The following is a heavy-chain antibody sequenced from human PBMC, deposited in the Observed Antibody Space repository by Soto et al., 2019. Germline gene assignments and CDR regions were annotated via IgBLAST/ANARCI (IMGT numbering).Heavy chain of an antibody. CDR3: ARVVGPYGTHNWYFDL. D-gene: IGHD1-26*01. CDR2: INWNGGST. Sequence: EVQLVESGGGVVRPGGSLRLSCAASGFTFDDYVMSWVRQAPGKGLEWVSGINWNGGSTGYADSVKGRFTISRDNAKNSLYRQMNSLRAEDTALYYCARVVGPYGTHNWYFDLWGRGTLVTVSS. V-gene: IGHV3-20*04. J-gene: IGHJ2*01. CDR1: GFTFDDYV.